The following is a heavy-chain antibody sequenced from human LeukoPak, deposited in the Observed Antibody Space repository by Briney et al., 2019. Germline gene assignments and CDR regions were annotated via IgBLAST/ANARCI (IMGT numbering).Heavy chain of an antibody. CDR3: AKVPYDSSGYALHYFDY. J-gene: IGHJ4*02. CDR1: GFTFSSYA. Sequence: GGSLRLSCAASGFTFSSYAMSWVRQAPGKGLEWVSAISGSGGSTYYADSVKGRFTISRDNSKSTLYLQMNSLRAEDTAVYYCAKVPYDSSGYALHYFDYWGQGTLVTVSS. D-gene: IGHD3-22*01. CDR2: ISGSGGST. V-gene: IGHV3-23*01.